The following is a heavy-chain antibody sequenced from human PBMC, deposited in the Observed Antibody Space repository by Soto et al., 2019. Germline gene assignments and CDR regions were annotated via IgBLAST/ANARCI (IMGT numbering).Heavy chain of an antibody. CDR3: ARISREVVTPDAFDI. Sequence: XESLKVSWKCSGYSFTSYWIGLVLQMPGKGLEWMGIIYPGDSDTRYSPSFQGQVTISADKSISTAYLQWSSLKASDTAMYYCARISREVVTPDAFDIWGQGTMVTVSS. CDR1: GYSFTSYW. V-gene: IGHV5-51*01. CDR2: IYPGDSDT. J-gene: IGHJ3*02. D-gene: IGHD2-21*02.